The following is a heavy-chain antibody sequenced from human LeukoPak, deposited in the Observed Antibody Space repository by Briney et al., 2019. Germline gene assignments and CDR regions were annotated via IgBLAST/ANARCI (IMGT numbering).Heavy chain of an antibody. Sequence: PGGSLRLSCAASGFSFSTHSLNWVRQAPGKGLEWVSSISSSSSYIYYADSVKGRFTISRDNAKNSLYLQMNSLRAEDTAVYYCASESAPDSSGYYYENYWGQGTLVTVSS. CDR1: GFSFSTHS. V-gene: IGHV3-21*01. CDR2: ISSSSSYI. D-gene: IGHD3-22*01. CDR3: ASESAPDSSGYYYENY. J-gene: IGHJ4*02.